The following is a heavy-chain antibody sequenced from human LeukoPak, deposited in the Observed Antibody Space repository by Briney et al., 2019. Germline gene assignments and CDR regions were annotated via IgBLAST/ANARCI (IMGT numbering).Heavy chain of an antibody. D-gene: IGHD2-2*01. CDR3: ARDSRKSSGGGDV. CDR1: GYTFTGYY. V-gene: IGHV1-2*02. CDR2: INPNSGGT. Sequence: ASVKVSFKSSGYTFTGYYMHWVRQAPGQGLEWMGWINPNSGGTNYAQKFQGRVTMTRDTSISTAYMELSRLRSDDTAVYYCARDSRKSSGGGDVWGKGTTVTVSS. J-gene: IGHJ6*04.